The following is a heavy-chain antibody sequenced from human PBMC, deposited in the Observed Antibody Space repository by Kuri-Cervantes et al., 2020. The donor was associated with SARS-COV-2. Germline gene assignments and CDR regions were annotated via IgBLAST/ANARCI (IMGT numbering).Heavy chain of an antibody. Sequence: ASVKVSCKASGYTFTGYYMHWVRQAPGQGLEWMGWINPNSGGTNYALKFQGRVTMTRDTSISTAYMEPSRLRSDDTAVYYCARKSIAARPSPYYYYYMDVWGKGTTVTVSS. D-gene: IGHD6-6*01. J-gene: IGHJ6*03. V-gene: IGHV1-2*02. CDR3: ARKSIAARPSPYYYYYMDV. CDR1: GYTFTGYY. CDR2: INPNSGGT.